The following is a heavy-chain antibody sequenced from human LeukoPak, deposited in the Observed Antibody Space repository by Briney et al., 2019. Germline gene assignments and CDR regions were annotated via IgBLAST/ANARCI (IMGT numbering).Heavy chain of an antibody. CDR2: IDPDGSEK. V-gene: IGHV3-7*01. Sequence: GGSPRLSCSASGFTFINHWMSWVRQAPGKGLECVAKIDPDGSEKFYMDSVRGRFTISRDNSKNSLYLQLNSLRAEDTAVYYCARVIWWRFDYWGQGSLVTVSS. CDR1: GFTFINHW. D-gene: IGHD5-12*01. J-gene: IGHJ4*02. CDR3: ARVIWWRFDY.